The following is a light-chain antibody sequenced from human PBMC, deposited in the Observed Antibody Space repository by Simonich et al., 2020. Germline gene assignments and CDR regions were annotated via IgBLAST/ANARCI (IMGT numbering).Light chain of an antibody. J-gene: IGKJ2*01. CDR2: WAS. Sequence: DIVMTQSPDSLAVSLGERATINCKSSQSVLYSSNNKNFLAWYQQKTGQPPKLLIYWASTRESGGPERFSGSGSGTDFTLTISSLQAEDVAVYYCQQYYSTPYTFGQGTKLEIK. V-gene: IGKV4-1*01. CDR3: QQYYSTPYT. CDR1: QSVLYSSNNKNF.